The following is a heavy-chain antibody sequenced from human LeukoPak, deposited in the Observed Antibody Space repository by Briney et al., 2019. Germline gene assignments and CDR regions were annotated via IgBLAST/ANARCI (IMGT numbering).Heavy chain of an antibody. V-gene: IGHV4-30-4*08. CDR2: IYYSGST. CDR3: AREGSSWPIDY. J-gene: IGHJ4*02. CDR1: GGSISSGDYY. Sequence: SQTLSLTCTVSGGSISSGDYYWSWIRQPPGKGLESIGYIYYSGSTYYNPSLKSRVTISVDTSKNQFSLKLSSVTAADTAVYYCAREGSSWPIDYWGQGTLVTVSS. D-gene: IGHD6-13*01.